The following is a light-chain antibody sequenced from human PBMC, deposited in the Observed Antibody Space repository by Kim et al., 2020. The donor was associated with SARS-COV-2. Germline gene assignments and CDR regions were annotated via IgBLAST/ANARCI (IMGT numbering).Light chain of an antibody. CDR3: NSRDSSGDHVV. V-gene: IGLV3-19*01. CDR1: SLRNYY. Sequence: SSELTQDPAVSVALGQTVRLTCQGDSLRNYYATWYQQRPGQAPVLVLFGKYNRPSGIPDRFSGSGSGNTASLTITGAQAEDEAEYYCNSRDSSGDHVVFG. J-gene: IGLJ3*02. CDR2: GKY.